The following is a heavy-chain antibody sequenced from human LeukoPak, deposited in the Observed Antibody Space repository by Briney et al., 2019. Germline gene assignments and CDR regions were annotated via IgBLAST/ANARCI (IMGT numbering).Heavy chain of an antibody. CDR2: INTDGSRT. CDR1: EFSFSSYW. CDR3: ANVGMDV. Sequence: GGSLRLSCAASEFSFSSYWMHWVRQAPGEGLVWVSRINTDGSRTSYADSVKGRFTISRDNAKNTLYLQMNSLRAEDTAVYYCANVGMDVWGQGTTVTVSS. J-gene: IGHJ6*02. V-gene: IGHV3-74*01.